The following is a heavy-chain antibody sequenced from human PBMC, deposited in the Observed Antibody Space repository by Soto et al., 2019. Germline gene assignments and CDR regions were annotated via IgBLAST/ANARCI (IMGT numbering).Heavy chain of an antibody. J-gene: IGHJ4*02. CDR2: FVGSTGST. Sequence: EVQLLESGGDLVQPGGSLRLSCAASGFTFSSYTMNWVRQAPGKGLEWVSTFVGSTGSTFYADSVKGRFTISRDDSKNTLYLQMTGLRAEDTAVYYCAKRHTTVATPANYFDYWGQGTLVTVSS. CDR3: AKRHTTVATPANYFDY. V-gene: IGHV3-23*01. CDR1: GFTFSSYT. D-gene: IGHD1-1*01.